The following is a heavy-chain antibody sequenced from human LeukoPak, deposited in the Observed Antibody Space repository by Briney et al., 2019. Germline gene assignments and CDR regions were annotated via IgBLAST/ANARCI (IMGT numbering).Heavy chain of an antibody. CDR3: ARGTNYDFWSGYFEGTEYYFDY. CDR2: ISSSSSYI. D-gene: IGHD3-3*01. V-gene: IGHV3-21*01. Sequence: GGSLRLSCAASGFTFSSYSMNWVRQAPGKGLEWVSSISSSSSYIYYADSVKGRFTISRDNAKNSPYLQMNSLRAEDTAVYYCARGTNYDFWSGYFEGTEYYFDYWGQGTLVTVSS. CDR1: GFTFSSYS. J-gene: IGHJ4*02.